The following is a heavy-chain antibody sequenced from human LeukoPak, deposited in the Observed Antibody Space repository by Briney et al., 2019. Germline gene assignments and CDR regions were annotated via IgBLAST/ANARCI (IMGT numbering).Heavy chain of an antibody. CDR2: IHSYGST. Sequence: SETLSLTCTVSGGSISSDYWSWLRQPAGKGLEWIGRIHSYGSTNYNPSLKSPVTMSVDTSKNQISLKLRSVTAADTAVYYCARDGPNDVGDGYFHHWGQGTLVTVSS. CDR1: GGSISSDY. D-gene: IGHD2-21*01. CDR3: ARDGPNDVGDGYFHH. J-gene: IGHJ1*01. V-gene: IGHV4-4*07.